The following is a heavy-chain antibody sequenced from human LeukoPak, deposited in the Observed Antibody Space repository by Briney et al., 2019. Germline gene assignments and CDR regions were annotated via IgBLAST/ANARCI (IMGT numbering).Heavy chain of an antibody. CDR3: ARESPPQYSYDSSSYLGPMDAFDI. J-gene: IGHJ3*02. V-gene: IGHV3-48*03. CDR2: ISSSGNTI. CDR1: GFTFSSYE. Sequence: GRSLRLSCAASGFTFSSYEMNWVRQAPGKGLDWVSYISSSGNTIYYADCVKGRFTISRDNAKNSLYLQMNSLRAEDTAVYYCARESPPQYSYDSSSYLGPMDAFDIWGQGTMVTVSS. D-gene: IGHD3-22*01.